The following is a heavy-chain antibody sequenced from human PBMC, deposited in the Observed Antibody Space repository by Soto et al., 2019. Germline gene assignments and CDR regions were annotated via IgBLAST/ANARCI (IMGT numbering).Heavy chain of an antibody. CDR1: GFTFSSYA. V-gene: IGHV3-23*01. CDR2: ISGSGGST. J-gene: IGHJ5*02. Sequence: GGSLRLSCAASGFTFSSYAMSWVRQAPGKGLEWVSAISGSGGSTYYADSVKGRFTISRDNSKNTLYLQMNSLRAEDTAVYYCAKGPPGVVVPAAIWFDPWGQGTLVTVSS. CDR3: AKGPPGVVVPAAIWFDP. D-gene: IGHD2-2*01.